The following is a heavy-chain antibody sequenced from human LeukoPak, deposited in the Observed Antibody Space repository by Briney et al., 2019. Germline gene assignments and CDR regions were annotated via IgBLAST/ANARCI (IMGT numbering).Heavy chain of an antibody. V-gene: IGHV3-23*01. J-gene: IGHJ4*02. CDR2: ISGSGGST. D-gene: IGHD2-2*01. CDR3: AKDYEVVPAANDY. Sequence: PGGPLRLSCADSGFTYSSYAMSWVRQAPGKELEWVSAISGSGGSTYYADSVKGRFTISRDNSKNTLYLQMNSLRAEDTAVYYCAKDYEVVPAANDYWGQGTLVTVSS. CDR1: GFTYSSYA.